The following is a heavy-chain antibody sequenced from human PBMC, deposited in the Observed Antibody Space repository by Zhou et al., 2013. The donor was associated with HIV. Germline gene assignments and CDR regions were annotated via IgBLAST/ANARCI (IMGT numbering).Heavy chain of an antibody. CDR3: ASKYYYDSSGYYRIDY. D-gene: IGHD3-22*01. Sequence: QVQLVQSGAEVKKPGSSVKVSCKASGGTFSSYAISWVRQAPGQGLEWMGRIIPILGIANYAQKFQGRVTITADKSTSTAYMELSSLRSEDTAVYYCASKYYYDSSGYYRIDYWGQGTLVTVSS. V-gene: IGHV1-69*04. CDR2: IIPILGIA. J-gene: IGHJ4*02. CDR1: GGTFSSYA.